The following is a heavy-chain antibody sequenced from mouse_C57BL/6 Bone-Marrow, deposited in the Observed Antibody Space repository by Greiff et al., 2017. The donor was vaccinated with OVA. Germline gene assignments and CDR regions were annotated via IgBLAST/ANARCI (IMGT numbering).Heavy chain of an antibody. CDR1: GYTFTSYW. CDR2: IYPGNSDT. Sequence: VQLQQSGTVLARPGASVKMSCKTSGYTFTSYWMHWVKQRPGQGLEWIGAIYPGNSDTSYNQKFKGKAKLTAVTSASTAYMELSSLTNEDSAVYYCTKKPYYGSSYGYFDGWGTGTTVTVSS. J-gene: IGHJ1*03. V-gene: IGHV1-5*01. CDR3: TKKPYYGSSYGYFDG. D-gene: IGHD1-1*01.